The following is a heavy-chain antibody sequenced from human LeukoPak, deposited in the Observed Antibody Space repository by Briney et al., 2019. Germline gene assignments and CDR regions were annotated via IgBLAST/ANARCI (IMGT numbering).Heavy chain of an antibody. D-gene: IGHD6-13*01. CDR1: GFTVSSNY. Sequence: PGGSLRLSCAVSGFTVSSNYMSWVRHAPGKELEWVSVIYSGGSTHYADSVKGRFTISRDNSKNTVFLQMNSLKTEDTAVYYCTRASAAAGRPLDYWGQGTLVTVSS. J-gene: IGHJ4*02. CDR3: TRASAAAGRPLDY. V-gene: IGHV3-53*01. CDR2: IYSGGST.